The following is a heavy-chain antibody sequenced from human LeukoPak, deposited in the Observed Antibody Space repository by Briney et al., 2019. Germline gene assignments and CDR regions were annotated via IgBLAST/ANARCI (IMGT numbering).Heavy chain of an antibody. CDR3: ARVTRTFHDILTGRSREGRFDY. D-gene: IGHD3-9*01. CDR1: GGSFSGYY. J-gene: IGHJ4*02. Sequence: PSETLSLTCAVYGGSFSGYYWSWIRQPPGKGLEWIGEINHSGSTNYNPSLKSRVHIAVDTSKNQFSLKLRSVTAADAVVYYCARVTRTFHDILTGRSREGRFDYWGQGTLVTVSS. CDR2: INHSGST. V-gene: IGHV4-34*01.